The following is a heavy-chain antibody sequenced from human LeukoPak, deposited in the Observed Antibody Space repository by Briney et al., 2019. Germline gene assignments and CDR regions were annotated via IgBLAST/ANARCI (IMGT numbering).Heavy chain of an antibody. CDR2: IWYDGSKK. CDR1: GFTFSRYG. D-gene: IGHD3-10*01. V-gene: IGHV3-33*01. CDR3: ARVRDNAFDI. J-gene: IGHJ3*02. Sequence: GGSLRLSCAASGFTFSRYGMHWVRQAPGKGLEWVAVIWYDGSKKNYADSVKGRFTISRDNSKNTVFLQMNSLRAEDTAVYYCARVRDNAFDIWGQGTEVTVSS.